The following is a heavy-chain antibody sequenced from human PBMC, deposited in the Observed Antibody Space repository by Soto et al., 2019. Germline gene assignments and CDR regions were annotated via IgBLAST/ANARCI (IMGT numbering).Heavy chain of an antibody. CDR1: GFTFSSYG. D-gene: IGHD6-13*01. CDR2: ISGGGGYT. Sequence: ESRGGLVQPGGSLRLSCAASGFTFSSYGMNWVRQAPGKGLAWVSGISGGGGYTYPPDSARGRFTISRDNSKNTLYLEMNSLRAEDTAVYYCAKDGDSSSWATYWYFDLWGRGTLVTVSS. J-gene: IGHJ2*01. V-gene: IGHV3-23*01. CDR3: AKDGDSSSWATYWYFDL.